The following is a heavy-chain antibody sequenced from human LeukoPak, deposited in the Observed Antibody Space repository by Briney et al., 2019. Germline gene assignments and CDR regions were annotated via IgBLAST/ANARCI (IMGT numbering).Heavy chain of an antibody. CDR2: IRYDGSNK. CDR3: AKDPPTYSGYETDDY. V-gene: IGHV3-30*02. Sequence: GGSLRLSCAASGFTFSSYGMHWVRQAPGKGLEWVAFIRYDGSNKYYADSVKGRFTISRDNSKNTLYLQMNSLRAEDTAVYYCAKDPPTYSGYETDDYWGQGTLVTVSS. D-gene: IGHD5-12*01. J-gene: IGHJ4*02. CDR1: GFTFSSYG.